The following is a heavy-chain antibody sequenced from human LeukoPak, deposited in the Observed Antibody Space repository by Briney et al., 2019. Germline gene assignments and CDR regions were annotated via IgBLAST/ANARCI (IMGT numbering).Heavy chain of an antibody. CDR2: ISAYNGNT. J-gene: IGHJ4*02. CDR1: GYTFTSYG. CDR3: ASSITMIVVAFDY. D-gene: IGHD3-22*01. Sequence: ASVKVSCKASGYTFTSYGISWVRQAPGQGLEWMGWISAYNGNTNYAQKFQGRVTITADKSTSTAYMELSSLRSEDTAVYYCASSITMIVVAFDYWGQGTLVTVSS. V-gene: IGHV1-18*01.